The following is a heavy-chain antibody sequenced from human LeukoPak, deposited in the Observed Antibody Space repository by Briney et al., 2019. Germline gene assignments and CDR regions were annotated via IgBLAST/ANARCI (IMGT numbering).Heavy chain of an antibody. CDR2: VNHSGST. V-gene: IGHV4-34*01. J-gene: IGHJ4*02. CDR3: ARGGGYCSGGSCYDDY. Sequence: SETLSLTRAVYGGSFSGYYWSWIRQPPGKGLEWIGEVNHSGSTNYNPSLKSRVTISVDTSKNQFSLKLSSVTAADTAVYYCARGGGYCSGGSCYDDYWGQGTLVTVSS. CDR1: GGSFSGYY. D-gene: IGHD2-15*01.